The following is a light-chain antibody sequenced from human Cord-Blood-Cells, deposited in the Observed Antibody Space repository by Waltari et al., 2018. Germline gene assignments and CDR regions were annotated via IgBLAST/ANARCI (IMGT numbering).Light chain of an antibody. Sequence: QSALTQPASVSGSPGQSITISCTGTSSDVGGYNYVSWYQQHPGKAPKLMIYVVNNRPSGVSNRFSGSKSGNTASLTISELQAEAEADYYCSSYTSSSTVFGTGTKVTVL. CDR2: VVN. V-gene: IGLV2-14*01. CDR1: SSDVGGYNY. J-gene: IGLJ1*01. CDR3: SSYTSSSTV.